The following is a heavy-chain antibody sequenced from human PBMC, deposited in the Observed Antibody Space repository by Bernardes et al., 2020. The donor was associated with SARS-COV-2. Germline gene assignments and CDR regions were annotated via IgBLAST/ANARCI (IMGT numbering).Heavy chain of an antibody. Sequence: ASVKVSCKASGYTFTSYGISWVRQAPGQGLEWMGWISAYNGNTNYAQKLQGRVTMTTDTSTSTAYMELSRLRSDDTAVYYCARQPKYCSSTSCRRLYYMDVWGKGTTVTVSS. D-gene: IGHD2-2*01. CDR2: ISAYNGNT. J-gene: IGHJ6*03. CDR3: ARQPKYCSSTSCRRLYYMDV. V-gene: IGHV1-18*01. CDR1: GYTFTSYG.